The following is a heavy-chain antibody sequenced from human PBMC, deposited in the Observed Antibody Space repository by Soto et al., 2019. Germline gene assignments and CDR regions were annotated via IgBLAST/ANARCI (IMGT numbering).Heavy chain of an antibody. Sequence: GGSLRLSCAASGFTFSNAWMNWVRQAPGKGLEWVGRIKSKTDGGTTDYAAPVKGRFTISRDDSKNTLYLQMNSLKTEDTAVYYCTTGSGYVYYYYYGMDVWGQGTTVTVSS. V-gene: IGHV3-15*07. D-gene: IGHD5-12*01. CDR3: TTGSGYVYYYYYGMDV. CDR2: IKSKTDGGTT. J-gene: IGHJ6*02. CDR1: GFTFSNAW.